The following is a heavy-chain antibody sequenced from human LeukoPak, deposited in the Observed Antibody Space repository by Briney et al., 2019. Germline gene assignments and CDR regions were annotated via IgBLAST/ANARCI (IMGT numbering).Heavy chain of an antibody. J-gene: IGHJ4*02. CDR2: IYYSGTT. Sequence: PSETLSLTCGVSGYPIGSGYFWGWIRQPPGRGLEWFATIYYSGTTYYNPSLKSRITISMDTSKNQFSLKLTSVTAADTALYYCARHGNYNWNDGRTFDYWGQGTLVTVSS. V-gene: IGHV4-38-2*01. CDR1: GYPIGSGYF. CDR3: ARHGNYNWNDGRTFDY. D-gene: IGHD1-1*01.